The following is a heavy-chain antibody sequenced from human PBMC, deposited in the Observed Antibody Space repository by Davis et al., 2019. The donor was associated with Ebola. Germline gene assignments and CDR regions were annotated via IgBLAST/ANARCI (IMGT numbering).Heavy chain of an antibody. V-gene: IGHV3-30*04. CDR3: AREKSRVVTAYWYFDL. D-gene: IGHD2-21*02. J-gene: IGHJ2*01. CDR1: GFTFSSYA. CDR2: ISYDGSNK. Sequence: GESLKISCAASGFTFSSYAMHWVRQAPGKGLEWVAVISYDGSNKYYADSVKGRFTISRDNSKNTLYLQMNSLRAEDTAVYYCAREKSRVVTAYWYFDLWGRGTLVTVSS.